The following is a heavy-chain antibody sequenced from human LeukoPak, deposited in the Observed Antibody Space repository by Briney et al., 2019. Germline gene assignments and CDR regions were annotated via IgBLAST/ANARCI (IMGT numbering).Heavy chain of an antibody. V-gene: IGHV4-39*01. Sequence: SETLSLTCTVSGGSISSSSYYWGWIRQPPGKGLEWIGSIYYSGSTYYNPSLKSRVTISVDTSKNQFSLKLSSVTAADTAVYYCARQARRYYYMDVWGEGTTVTVSS. CDR1: GGSISSSSYY. CDR3: ARQARRYYYMDV. CDR2: IYYSGST. J-gene: IGHJ6*03.